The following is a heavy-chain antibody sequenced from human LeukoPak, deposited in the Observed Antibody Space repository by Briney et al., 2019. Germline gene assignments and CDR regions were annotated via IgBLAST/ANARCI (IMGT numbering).Heavy chain of an antibody. Sequence: SETLSLTCTVSGGSISSSSYYWGWIRQPPGKGLEWIGSIYYSGSTYYNPSLKSRVTISVDTSKNQFSLKLSSVTAADTAVYYCGGARKDGYYSGPLDYWGQGTLVTVSS. CDR2: IYYSGST. V-gene: IGHV4-39*07. CDR1: GGSISSSSYY. CDR3: GGARKDGYYSGPLDY. D-gene: IGHD3-22*01. J-gene: IGHJ4*02.